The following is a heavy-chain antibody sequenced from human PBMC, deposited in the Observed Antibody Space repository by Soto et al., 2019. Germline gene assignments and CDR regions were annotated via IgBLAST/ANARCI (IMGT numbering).Heavy chain of an antibody. V-gene: IGHV3-74*01. Sequence: SLRLSCAASGFTFSRYWMHWVRQAPGKGLVWVSRIDSYGSRTSQVDSVEGRFTISRDNAKNRLYLQMNSLRAEDTAVYYCARGWVEGLSRQQPTDYWGQGTLVTVSS. CDR2: IDSYGSRT. J-gene: IGHJ4*02. CDR1: GFTFSRYW. CDR3: ARGWVEGLSRQQPTDY. D-gene: IGHD3-3*01.